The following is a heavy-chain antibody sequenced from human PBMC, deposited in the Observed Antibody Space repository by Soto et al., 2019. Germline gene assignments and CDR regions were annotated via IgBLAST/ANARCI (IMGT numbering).Heavy chain of an antibody. CDR1: GYTFTGYY. V-gene: IGHV1-2*04. Sequence: ASVKVSCKASGYTFTGYYMHWVRQAPGQGLEWMGWINPNSGGTNYAQKFQGWVTMTRDTSISTAYMELSRLRSDDTAVYYCARQSGYSSGWDYFDYWGQGTLVTVSS. D-gene: IGHD6-19*01. CDR3: ARQSGYSSGWDYFDY. J-gene: IGHJ4*02. CDR2: INPNSGGT.